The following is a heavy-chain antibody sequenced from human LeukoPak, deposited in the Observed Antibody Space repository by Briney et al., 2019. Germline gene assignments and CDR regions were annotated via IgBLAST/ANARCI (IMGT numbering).Heavy chain of an antibody. J-gene: IGHJ4*02. CDR3: ARDVGGYYYDSSGYRLDY. CDR1: GFSISSYE. CDR2: ISSSGKTI. Sequence: GGSLRLSCAASGFSISSYEMNWVRQAPGKGLEWVSYISSSGKTIYYADSVKGRFTISRDNAKNSLYLQMNSLRAEDTAVYYCARDVGGYYYDSSGYRLDYWGQGTLVTVSS. V-gene: IGHV3-48*03. D-gene: IGHD3-22*01.